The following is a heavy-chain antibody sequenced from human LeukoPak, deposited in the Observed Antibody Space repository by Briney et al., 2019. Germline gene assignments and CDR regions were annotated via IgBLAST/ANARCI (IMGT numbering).Heavy chain of an antibody. CDR3: AKGSYSSGHFDY. Sequence: PGGSLRLSCAASGFTFSSYAMSWVRQAPGKGLEWVSAISGSGGSTYYADSVKGRFTISRDNSKNTLFLQMNSLRAEDTAIYYCAKGSYSSGHFDYWGQGTLVTVSS. CDR1: GFTFSSYA. J-gene: IGHJ4*02. D-gene: IGHD6-19*01. CDR2: ISGSGGST. V-gene: IGHV3-23*01.